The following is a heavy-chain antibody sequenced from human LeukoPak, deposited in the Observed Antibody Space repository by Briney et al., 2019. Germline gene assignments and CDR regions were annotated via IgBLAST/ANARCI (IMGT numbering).Heavy chain of an antibody. D-gene: IGHD2-15*01. CDR2: IYHSGST. CDR3: ARVSVYCSGGSCYRYYYYYYYMDV. CDR1: GGSISSSNW. V-gene: IGHV4-4*02. J-gene: IGHJ6*03. Sequence: SETLSLTCAVSGGSISSSNWWSWVRQPPGKGLEWIGEIYHSGSTNYNPSLKSRVTISVDKSKNQFSLKLSSVTAADTAVYYCARVSVYCSGGSCYRYYYYYYYMDVWGKGTTVTVSS.